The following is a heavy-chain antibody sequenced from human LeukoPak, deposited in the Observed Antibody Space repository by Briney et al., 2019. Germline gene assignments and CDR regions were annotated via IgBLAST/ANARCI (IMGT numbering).Heavy chain of an antibody. J-gene: IGHJ3*02. Sequence: GGSLRLSCAASGFTFSDYYMSWIRQAPERGLEWLSYTSPRGGTIYYTDSVKGRFTMSRDNAQNALYLEMNSLRAEDTAVYYCAREKKTEWTTGAFDMWGQGTMVIVSS. D-gene: IGHD3-3*01. CDR1: GFTFSDYY. CDR3: AREKKTEWTTGAFDM. V-gene: IGHV3-11*01. CDR2: TSPRGGTI.